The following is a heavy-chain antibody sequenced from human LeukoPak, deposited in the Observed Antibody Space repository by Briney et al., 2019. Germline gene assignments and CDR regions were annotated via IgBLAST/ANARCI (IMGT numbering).Heavy chain of an antibody. CDR2: INPSSGGT. Sequence: GASMKVSCKASGYTFTGHYMHWVRQAPGQGLEWMGWINPSSGGTHFAQEFQGRVTMTRDTSISTAYIELNSLRSDDTAVYYCARSLRWELPYYLDYWGQGTLVTVSS. V-gene: IGHV1-2*02. CDR1: GYTFTGHY. CDR3: ARSLRWELPYYLDY. D-gene: IGHD4-23*01. J-gene: IGHJ4*02.